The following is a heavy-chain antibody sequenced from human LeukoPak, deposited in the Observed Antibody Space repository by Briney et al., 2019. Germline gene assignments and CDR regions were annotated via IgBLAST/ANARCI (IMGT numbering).Heavy chain of an antibody. D-gene: IGHD3-22*01. J-gene: IGHJ4*02. V-gene: IGHV4-39*07. CDR2: IYFSGST. CDR1: GGSISSSSYY. Sequence: SETLSLTCTVSGGSISSSSYYWGWIRQPPGKGLEWIGSIYFSGSTYYNPSLKSRVTISVDTSKNQFSLKLSSVTAADTAVYYCAGTTYYYDSSGYFEGNWGQGTLVTVSS. CDR3: AGTTYYYDSSGYFEGN.